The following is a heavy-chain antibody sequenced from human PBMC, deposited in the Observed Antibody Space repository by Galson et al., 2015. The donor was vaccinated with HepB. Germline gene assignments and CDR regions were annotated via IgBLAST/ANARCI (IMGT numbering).Heavy chain of an antibody. CDR1: GFIFSSYA. Sequence: SLRLSCAASGFIFSSYAMSWVRQAPQKGLEWVSAINDSGGSTYYADSVKGRFTISRDNSKNTLYLQMTSLRAEDTALYYCAVSSGWADWGQGTLVTVSS. J-gene: IGHJ4*02. CDR2: INDSGGST. CDR3: AVSSGWAD. V-gene: IGHV3-23*01. D-gene: IGHD6-19*01.